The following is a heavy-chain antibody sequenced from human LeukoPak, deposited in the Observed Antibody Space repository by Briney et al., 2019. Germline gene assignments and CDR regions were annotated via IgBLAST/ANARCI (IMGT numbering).Heavy chain of an antibody. CDR3: TTDGRHSSGWSGPLGAFDI. D-gene: IGHD6-19*01. CDR2: IKSKTDGGTT. Sequence: GGSLRLSCAASGFTFSNAWMSWVRQAPGKGLEWVGRIKSKTDGGTTDYAAPVKGRFTISRDDSKNTLYLQMNSLKTEDTAVYYCTTDGRHSSGWSGPLGAFDIWGQGTMVTVSS. V-gene: IGHV3-15*01. CDR1: GFTFSNAW. J-gene: IGHJ3*02.